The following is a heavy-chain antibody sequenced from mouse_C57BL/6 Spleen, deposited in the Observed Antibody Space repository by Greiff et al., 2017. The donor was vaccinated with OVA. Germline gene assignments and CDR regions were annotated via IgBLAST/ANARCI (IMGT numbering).Heavy chain of an antibody. Sequence: QVQLQQSGAELVKPGASVKLSCKASGYTFSSSWMNWVKQRPGQGLEWIGMIYPEGGNTNYNEKFKGKATLTADKSSSTAYMQLSSLTSEDSAVYYCAREDDEADGFDYWGQGTTLTVSA. V-gene: IGHV1-82*01. CDR3: AREDDEADGFDY. CDR2: IYPEGGNT. J-gene: IGHJ2*01. CDR1: GYTFSSSW.